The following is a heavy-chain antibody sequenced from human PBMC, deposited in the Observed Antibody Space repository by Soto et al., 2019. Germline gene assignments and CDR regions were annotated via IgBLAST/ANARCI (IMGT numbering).Heavy chain of an antibody. J-gene: IGHJ6*02. CDR3: ARDNILGILYGGMDV. D-gene: IGHD3-3*01. CDR2: IYYSGST. Sequence: SETLFLTCTVSGGSISSGDYYWSWIRQPPGKGLEWIGYIYYSGSTYYNPSLKSRVTISVDTSKNQFSLKLSSVTAADTAVYYCARDNILGILYGGMDVWGQGTTVTVS. V-gene: IGHV4-30-4*01. CDR1: GGSISSGDYY.